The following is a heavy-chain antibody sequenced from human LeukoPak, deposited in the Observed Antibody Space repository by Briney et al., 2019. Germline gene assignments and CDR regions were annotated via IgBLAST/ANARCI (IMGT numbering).Heavy chain of an antibody. Sequence: GGSLRLSCAASGFTFNHYGLSWVRQAPGKGLEWVSAISGSGGSTYYADSVKGRFTISRDNSKNTLYLQMNSLKTEDTAVYYCTTEGDSSGWWFYYYYYMDVWGKGTTVTVSS. CDR3: TTEGDSSGWWFYYYYYMDV. V-gene: IGHV3-23*01. CDR1: GFTFNHYG. J-gene: IGHJ6*03. CDR2: ISGSGGST. D-gene: IGHD6-19*01.